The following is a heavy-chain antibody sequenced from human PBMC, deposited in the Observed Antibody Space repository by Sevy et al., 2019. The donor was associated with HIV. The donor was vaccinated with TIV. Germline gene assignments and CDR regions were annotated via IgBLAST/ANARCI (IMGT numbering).Heavy chain of an antibody. J-gene: IGHJ4*02. CDR3: ARDPFGELSDFGSN. Sequence: GESLKISCAASGFTFDDYGMSWVRQAPGKGLEWVSGINWNGGSTGYADFVKGRFTISRDNAKNSLYLQMNSLGAEDTAWYYCARDPFGELSDFGSNWGQGTLVTVSS. CDR2: INWNGGST. D-gene: IGHD3-10*01. V-gene: IGHV3-20*04. CDR1: GFTFDDYG.